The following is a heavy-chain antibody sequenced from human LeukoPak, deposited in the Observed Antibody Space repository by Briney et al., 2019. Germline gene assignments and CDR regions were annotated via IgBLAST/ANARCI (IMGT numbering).Heavy chain of an antibody. CDR3: ARGPAAIPHVYYYYYMDV. Sequence: PGGSLRLSCAASGFTFSRYAMSWVRQAPGKGLEWVSAISGSGGSTYYADSVKGRFTISRDNSKNTLYLQMNSLRAEDTAVYYCARGPAAIPHVYYYYYMDVWGKGTTVTVSS. CDR2: ISGSGGST. CDR1: GFTFSRYA. J-gene: IGHJ6*03. V-gene: IGHV3-23*01. D-gene: IGHD2-2*01.